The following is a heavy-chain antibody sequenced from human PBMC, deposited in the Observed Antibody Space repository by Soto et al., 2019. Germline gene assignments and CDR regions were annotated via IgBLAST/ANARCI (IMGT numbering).Heavy chain of an antibody. CDR1: GYTFTDAY. CDR2: NNPKNGGT. J-gene: IGHJ4*02. D-gene: IGHD1-7*01. Sequence: QVRLVQSGAEVKKPGASVKVTCKPSGYTFTDAYIHWVRPAPGQGLEWLGWNNPKNGGTNYAQKFQGRVTMTRDTSSSTSFMDLSSLNSNDTAVYYCAREEGTELDFWGQGTLVTVSS. CDR3: AREEGTELDF. V-gene: IGHV1-2*02.